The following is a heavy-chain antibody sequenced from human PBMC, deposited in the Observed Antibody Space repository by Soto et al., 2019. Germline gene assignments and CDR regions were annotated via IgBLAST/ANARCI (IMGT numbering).Heavy chain of an antibody. CDR3: AGVYYDFWSGYTGSYYYYYMDV. J-gene: IGHJ6*03. Sequence: QVRLLQSGAEVKKPGASVKVSCKASGYTFTSYGISWVRQAPGQGLEWMGWISAYNGNTNYAQKLQGRVTMTTDTSTRTAYTELRSLRSVDTAVYYCAGVYYDFWSGYTGSYYYYYMDVWGKGTTVTVSS. CDR1: GYTFTSYG. D-gene: IGHD3-3*01. CDR2: ISAYNGNT. V-gene: IGHV1-18*01.